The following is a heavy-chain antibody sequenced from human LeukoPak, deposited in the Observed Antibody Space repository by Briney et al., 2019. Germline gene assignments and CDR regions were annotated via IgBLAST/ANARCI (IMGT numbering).Heavy chain of an antibody. D-gene: IGHD6-13*01. CDR3: ARDHELTIAAVDY. V-gene: IGHV3-30-3*01. CDR1: GFAVSSNH. CDR2: ISYDGSNK. Sequence: GGSLRLSCAASGFAVSSNHMNWVRQAPGKGLEWVAVISYDGSNKYYADSVKGRFTISRDNSKNTLYLQMNSLRAEDTAVYYCARDHELTIAAVDYWGQGTLVTVSS. J-gene: IGHJ4*02.